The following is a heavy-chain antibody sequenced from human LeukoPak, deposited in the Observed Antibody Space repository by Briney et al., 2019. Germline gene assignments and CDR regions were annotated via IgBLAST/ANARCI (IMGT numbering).Heavy chain of an antibody. CDR2: FDPEDGET. D-gene: IGHD6-19*01. CDR1: GYTLTELS. CDR3: ATAPRPYSSGWYVRRENWFDP. V-gene: IGHV1-24*01. Sequence: GASVKVSCKVSGYTLTELSMHWVRQAPGKGLEWMGGFDPEDGETIYTQKFQGRVTMTEDTSTDTAYMELSGLRSEDTAVYYCATAPRPYSSGWYVRRENWFDPWGQGTLVTVSS. J-gene: IGHJ5*02.